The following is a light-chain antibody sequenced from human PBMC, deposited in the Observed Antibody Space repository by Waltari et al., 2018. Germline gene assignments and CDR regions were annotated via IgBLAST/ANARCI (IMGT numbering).Light chain of an antibody. CDR1: SRDGGSYNF. CDR2: EAS. CDR3: CSYTNTHVV. Sequence: QSALPQPASVSGPHGPSITISCTGISRDGGSYNFVSWYQQHPGKAPKLIIYEASKRPSGVSSRFSGSKSGNTASLTISGLQAEDEGDYYCCSYTNTHVVFGGGTKLTVL. J-gene: IGLJ2*01. V-gene: IGLV2-14*02.